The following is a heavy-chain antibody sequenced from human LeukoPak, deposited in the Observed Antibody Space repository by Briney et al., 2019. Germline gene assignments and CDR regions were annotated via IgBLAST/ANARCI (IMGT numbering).Heavy chain of an antibody. D-gene: IGHD2-21*01. CDR3: ARASWAYSPFDH. Sequence: SEPLSLTCTVSRGSISSYYWNWIRQSPGKGLEWIGYIDNTAKITTDPSLRSRVTISVDTPKNQFSLKLNSATAADTAVYYCARASWAYSPFDHWGQGILVTVSS. CDR2: IDNTAKI. V-gene: IGHV4-59*01. CDR1: RGSISSYY. J-gene: IGHJ4*02.